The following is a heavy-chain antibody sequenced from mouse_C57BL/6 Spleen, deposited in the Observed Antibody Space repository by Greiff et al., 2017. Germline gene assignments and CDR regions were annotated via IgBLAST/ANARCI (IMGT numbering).Heavy chain of an antibody. D-gene: IGHD1-1*01. CDR3: ARWTTVVAPYWYFDV. CDR2: IDPSDSYT. CDR1: GYTFTSYW. Sequence: VQLQQPGAELVKPGASVKLSCKASGYTFTSYWMQWVKQRPGQGLEWIGEIDPSDSYTNYNQKFKGKATLTVDTSSSTAYMQLSSLTSEDSAVYYCARWTTVVAPYWYFDVWGTGTTVTVSS. V-gene: IGHV1-50*01. J-gene: IGHJ1*03.